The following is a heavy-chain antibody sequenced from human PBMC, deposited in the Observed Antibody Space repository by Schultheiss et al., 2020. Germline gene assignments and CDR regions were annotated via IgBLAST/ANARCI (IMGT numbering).Heavy chain of an antibody. CDR2: ISSSSSTI. CDR3: AREKGSGGGRYYFDY. Sequence: GSLRLSCAASGFTFSSYSMNWVRQAPGKGLEWVSYISSSSSTIYYADSVKGRFTISRDNAKNSLYLQMNSLRDEDTAVYYCAREKGSGGGRYYFDYWGQGTLVTVSS. J-gene: IGHJ4*02. CDR1: GFTFSSYS. V-gene: IGHV3-48*02. D-gene: IGHD2-15*01.